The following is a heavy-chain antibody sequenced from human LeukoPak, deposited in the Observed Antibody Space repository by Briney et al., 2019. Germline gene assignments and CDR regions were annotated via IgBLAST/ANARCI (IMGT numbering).Heavy chain of an antibody. D-gene: IGHD6-19*01. J-gene: IGHJ4*02. CDR2: LIPIFGTA. V-gene: IGHV1-69*05. CDR3: ARDVAVAGLSFDY. CDR1: GGTFSSYA. Sequence: ASVKVSCKASGGTFSSYAISWVRQAPGQGLDWMGRLIPIFGTANYAQKFQGRVTITTDESTSTAYMELSSLRSEETAVYYCARDVAVAGLSFDYWGQGTLVTVSS.